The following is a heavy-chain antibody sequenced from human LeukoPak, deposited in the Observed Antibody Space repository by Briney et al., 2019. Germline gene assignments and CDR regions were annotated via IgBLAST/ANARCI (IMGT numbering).Heavy chain of an antibody. CDR2: IYYSGST. Sequence: KSSETLSLTCTVSGGSISSSSYYWGWIRQPPGKGLEWIGSIYYSGSTYYNPSLKSRVTISVDTSKNQFSLKLSSVTAADTAVYYCARLRTTTFLDYWGQGTLVTFSS. D-gene: IGHD4-17*01. CDR3: ARLRTTTFLDY. V-gene: IGHV4-39*01. CDR1: GGSISSSSYY. J-gene: IGHJ4*02.